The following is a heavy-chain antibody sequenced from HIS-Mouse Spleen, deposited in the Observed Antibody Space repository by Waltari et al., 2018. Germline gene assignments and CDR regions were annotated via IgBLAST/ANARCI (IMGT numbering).Heavy chain of an antibody. Sequence: QVQLVESGGGVVQPGRSRRLSWAAPGVPVSSYGMPWVRQAPGKGLEWVAVISYDGSNKYYAYSVKGRFTISRDNSKNTLYLQMNSLRAEDTAVYYCAKDKHHAFDYWGQGTLVTVSS. J-gene: IGHJ4*02. CDR2: ISYDGSNK. CDR1: GVPVSSYG. CDR3: AKDKHHAFDY. V-gene: IGHV3-30*18.